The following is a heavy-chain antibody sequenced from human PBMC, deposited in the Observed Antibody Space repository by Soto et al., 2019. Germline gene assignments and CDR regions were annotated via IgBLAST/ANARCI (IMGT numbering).Heavy chain of an antibody. CDR3: ARRFSNYQSSGSRRLCYYAMDV. J-gene: IGHJ6*02. Sequence: GESLKISCKGSGYSFTNYWIAWVRQTPGKGLEWMGIIHPDDSHTRYSPSFQGQVTISADKSINTAYLQWSSLKASDTAMYYCARRFSNYQSSGSRRLCYYAMDVWGQGTTVTVSS. CDR2: IHPDDSHT. V-gene: IGHV5-51*01. CDR1: GYSFTNYW. D-gene: IGHD3-22*01.